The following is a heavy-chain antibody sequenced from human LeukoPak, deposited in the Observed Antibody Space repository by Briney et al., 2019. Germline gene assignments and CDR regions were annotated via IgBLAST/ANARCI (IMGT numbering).Heavy chain of an antibody. CDR3: ARSSSWPPTDYYYYMDV. J-gene: IGHJ6*03. CDR1: GGTFSSYA. D-gene: IGHD6-13*01. Sequence: SVKISCKASGGTFSSYAISWVRQAPGQGLEWMGGIIPIFGTANYAQKFQGRVTITADKSTSTAYMELSSLRSEDTAVYYCARSSSWPPTDYYYYMDVWGKGTTVTISS. CDR2: IIPIFGTA. V-gene: IGHV1-69*06.